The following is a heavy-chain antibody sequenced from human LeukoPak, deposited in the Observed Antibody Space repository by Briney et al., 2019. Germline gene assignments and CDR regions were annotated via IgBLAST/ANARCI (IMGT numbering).Heavy chain of an antibody. D-gene: IGHD5-12*01. CDR2: IYYSGST. CDR3: ARRPPGGYGYYFDY. Sequence: SETLSLTCTVSGGSISSYYWSWIRQPPGKGLEWIGYIYYSGSTNYNPSLKSRVTISVDTSKNQFSLKLSSVTAADTAVYYCARRPPGGYGYYFDYWGQGTLVTVSS. V-gene: IGHV4-59*01. CDR1: GGSISSYY. J-gene: IGHJ4*02.